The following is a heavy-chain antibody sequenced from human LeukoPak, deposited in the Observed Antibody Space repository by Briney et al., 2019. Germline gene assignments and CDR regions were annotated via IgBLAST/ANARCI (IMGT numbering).Heavy chain of an antibody. J-gene: IGHJ1*01. Sequence: ASVKVSCKASGYTFTSYDINWVRQATGQGLEWMGWMNPNSGNTGYAQKFQGRVTMTEDTSTDTAYMELSSLRSEDTAVYYCARDYYVSSGYTELEYFQHWGQGTLVTVSS. CDR3: ARDYYVSSGYTELEYFQH. CDR2: MNPNSGNT. V-gene: IGHV1-8*01. CDR1: GYTFTSYD. D-gene: IGHD3-22*01.